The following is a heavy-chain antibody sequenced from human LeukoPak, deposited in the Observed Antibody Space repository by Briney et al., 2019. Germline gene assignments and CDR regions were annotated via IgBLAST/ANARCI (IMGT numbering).Heavy chain of an antibody. CDR2: IYYSGST. D-gene: IGHD3-10*01. Sequence: SETLSLTCTVSGGSISSSSYYWGWIRQPPGKGLEWIGSIYYSGSTYYNPSLKSRVTISVDTSKNQFSLKLSSVTAADTAVYYCAREGGDTMVRGVRYALDIWGQGTMVTVSS. CDR1: GGSISSSSYY. CDR3: AREGGDTMVRGVRYALDI. V-gene: IGHV4-39*07. J-gene: IGHJ3*02.